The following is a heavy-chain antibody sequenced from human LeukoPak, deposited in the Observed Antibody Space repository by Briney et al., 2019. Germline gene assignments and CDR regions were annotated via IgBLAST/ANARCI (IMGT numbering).Heavy chain of an antibody. D-gene: IGHD5-18*01. CDR1: GFTLSSFG. CDR3: AKDADTATIIYWYFDL. Sequence: PGRSLRLSCTASGFTLSSFGMHWVRQAPGKGLEWVAVISDDGSNTYYAGSVKGRFTISRDNSKNTLYLQLNSLRTEDTAVYYCAKDADTATIIYWYFDLWGRGTLVTVSS. V-gene: IGHV3-30*18. CDR2: ISDDGSNT. J-gene: IGHJ2*01.